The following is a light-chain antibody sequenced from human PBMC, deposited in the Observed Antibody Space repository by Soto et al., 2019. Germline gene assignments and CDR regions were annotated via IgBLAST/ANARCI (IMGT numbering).Light chain of an antibody. Sequence: QSALTQPAPVSGSPGQSITITCTGTSSDVGGYRYVSWFQQHPGKAPKLMIYEVNNRPSGASNRFSGSKSGNTASLTISGLQAEDEADYYCTSYSSGSTPYVFGTGTKLTVL. J-gene: IGLJ1*01. CDR1: SSDVGGYRY. CDR2: EVN. V-gene: IGLV2-14*01. CDR3: TSYSSGSTPYV.